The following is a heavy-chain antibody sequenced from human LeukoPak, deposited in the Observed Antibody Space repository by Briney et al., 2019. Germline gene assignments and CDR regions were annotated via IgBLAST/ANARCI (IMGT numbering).Heavy chain of an antibody. J-gene: IGHJ4*02. CDR3: ARNSTVTTPPFDY. Sequence: ASVKVSCRASGYTFTSYGINWVRQAPGQGLEWMGWISACNGNTNYAQKLQGRVTMTTDTSTSTAYMELRSLRSDDTAVYYCARNSTVTTPPFDYWGQGTLVTVSS. CDR1: GYTFTSYG. V-gene: IGHV1-18*01. D-gene: IGHD4-17*01. CDR2: ISACNGNT.